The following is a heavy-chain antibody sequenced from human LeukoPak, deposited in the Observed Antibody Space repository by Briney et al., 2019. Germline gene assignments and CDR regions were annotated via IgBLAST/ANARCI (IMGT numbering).Heavy chain of an antibody. CDR1: GVSFSGYY. Sequence: SETLSLTCAVYGVSFSGYYWSWIRQPPGKGLEWIGEINHSGSTNYNPSLKSRVTMSVDTSKNQFSLKLSSVTAADTAVYYCARGLRLGIIDYWGQGTLVTVSS. CDR2: INHSGST. CDR3: ARGLRLGIIDY. D-gene: IGHD5-12*01. V-gene: IGHV4-34*01. J-gene: IGHJ4*02.